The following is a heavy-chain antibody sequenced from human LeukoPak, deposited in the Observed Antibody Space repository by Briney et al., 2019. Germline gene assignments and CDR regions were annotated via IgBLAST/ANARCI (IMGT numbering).Heavy chain of an antibody. J-gene: IGHJ6*02. D-gene: IGHD3-3*01. V-gene: IGHV3-11*01. CDR1: GFTFSDYY. CDR2: ISSSGSTI. CDR3: ARPAFGVVPYYYYGMDV. Sequence: KPGGSPRLSCAASGFTFSDYYMSWIRQAPGKGLEWVSYISSSGSTIYYADSVKGRFTISRDNAKNSLYLQMNSLRAEDTAVYYCARPAFGVVPYYYYGMDVWGQGTTVTVSS.